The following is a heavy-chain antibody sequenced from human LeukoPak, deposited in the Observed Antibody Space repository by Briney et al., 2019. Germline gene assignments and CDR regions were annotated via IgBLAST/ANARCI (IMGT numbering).Heavy chain of an antibody. CDR1: GGSTYIINYY. D-gene: IGHD6-13*01. CDR2: IYYDGST. V-gene: IGHV4-39*07. J-gene: IGHJ4*02. Sequence: SETLSLICTVSGGSTYIINYYWGWIRQPPGKGLEWIGNIYYDGSTYYNPSLKSRVTISVDTSKNQFSLKLSSVTAADTAVYYCARLGTAAAEDGYWGQGTLVTVSS. CDR3: ARLGTAAAEDGY.